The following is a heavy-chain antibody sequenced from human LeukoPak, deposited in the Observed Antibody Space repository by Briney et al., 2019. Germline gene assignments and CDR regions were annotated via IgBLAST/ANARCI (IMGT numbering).Heavy chain of an antibody. CDR3: ARGVGKAYYYYYYYMDV. V-gene: IGHV4-39*07. D-gene: IGHD3-10*01. Sequence: PSETLSLTCTVSGGSISSSSYYWGWIRQPPGKGLEWIGSIYYSGSTYYNPSLKSRVTISVDTSKNQFSLKLSSVTAADTAVYYCARGVGKAYYYYYYYMDVWGKGTTVTISS. CDR2: IYYSGST. J-gene: IGHJ6*03. CDR1: GGSISSSSYY.